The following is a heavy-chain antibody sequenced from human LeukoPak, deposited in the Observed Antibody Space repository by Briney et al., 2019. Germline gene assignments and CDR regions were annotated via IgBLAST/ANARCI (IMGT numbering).Heavy chain of an antibody. Sequence: SETLSLTCTVSGASISSSSYYWGWIRQPPGKGLEWIGSIYYSGSTYYNPSLKSRVTISVDTSKNQFSLKLSSVTAADTAVYYCASANWGSSEYYFDYWGQGTLVTVSS. CDR1: GASISSSSYY. V-gene: IGHV4-39*01. J-gene: IGHJ4*02. CDR2: IYYSGST. D-gene: IGHD7-27*01. CDR3: ASANWGSSEYYFDY.